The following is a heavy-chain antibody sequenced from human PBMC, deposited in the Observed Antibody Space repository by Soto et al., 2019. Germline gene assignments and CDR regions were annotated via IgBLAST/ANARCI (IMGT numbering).Heavy chain of an antibody. CDR1: EFTFGSYR. CDR3: ARRGGSSSSYYGMDV. J-gene: IGHJ6*02. D-gene: IGHD6-6*01. V-gene: IGHV3-21*01. CDR2: ISSSSSYI. Sequence: EVQLVESGGGLVKPGGSLRFSWAASEFTFGSYRRNWVRQPPGKGLEWVSSISSSSSYIYYADSVKGRFTISRDNAKNSLYLQMNSLRAEDTAVYYCARRGGSSSSYYGMDVWGQGTTVTVSS.